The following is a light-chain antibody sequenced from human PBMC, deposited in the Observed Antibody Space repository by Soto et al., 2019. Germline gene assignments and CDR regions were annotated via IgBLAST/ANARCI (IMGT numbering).Light chain of an antibody. CDR3: QQYNVWPPT. V-gene: IGKV3-15*01. CDR2: GAS. CDR1: QSVRSN. Sequence: RVMSQSPATLTASPRERATLSCRASQSVRSNLAWYQQKPGQAPRLLIYGASTRATGIPARFSGSGSGTEFTLSIGSLQSEDFAVYYCQQYNVWPPTFGQGTKVDIK. J-gene: IGKJ1*01.